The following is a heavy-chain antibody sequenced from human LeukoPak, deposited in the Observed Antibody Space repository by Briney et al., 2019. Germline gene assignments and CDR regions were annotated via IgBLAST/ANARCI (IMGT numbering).Heavy chain of an antibody. CDR3: ARDPNVLGITPYYFDF. CDR2: ISSDSSYI. CDR1: GFTFSDYT. V-gene: IGHV3-21*01. J-gene: IGHJ4*02. Sequence: GRSLRLSCAASGFTFSDYTMTWVRQAPGKGLEWVASISSDSSYIDYADSVKGRFTISRDNAKNSLFLKTDTLRGDDTGIYYCARDPNVLGITPYYFDFWGQGTLVTVS. D-gene: IGHD3-10*02.